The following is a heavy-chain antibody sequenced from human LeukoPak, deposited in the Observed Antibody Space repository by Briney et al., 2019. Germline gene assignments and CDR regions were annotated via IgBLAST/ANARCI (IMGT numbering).Heavy chain of an antibody. D-gene: IGHD2-21*02. J-gene: IGHJ4*02. CDR3: AKRTASKDPIFDY. CDR2: IKSKTDGGTT. V-gene: IGHV3-15*07. CDR1: GFTVNNYY. Sequence: GGSLRLSCAASGFTVNNYYMNWVRQAPGKGLEWVGRIKSKTDGGTTDYADSVKGRFTISRDNSKNTLYLQMNSLRAEDTAAYYCAKRTASKDPIFDYWGQGTLVTVSS.